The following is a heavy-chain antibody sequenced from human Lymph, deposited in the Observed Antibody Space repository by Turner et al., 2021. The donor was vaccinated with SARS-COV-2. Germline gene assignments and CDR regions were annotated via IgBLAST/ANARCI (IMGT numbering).Heavy chain of an antibody. CDR3: ARGDYYGSGSYPGKTFDC. V-gene: IGHV3-30-3*01. J-gene: IGHJ4*02. CDR1: GFTFSSCA. D-gene: IGHD3-10*01. Sequence: QVQLVESGGGVVQPGRSLRLPCAASGFTFSSCAMYWVRQAPGKGLEWVAVISVDGSNKYYADSVKGRFTISRDNSKNTLYLQMNSLRAEDTAVYYCARGDYYGSGSYPGKTFDCWGQGTLVTVSS. CDR2: ISVDGSNK.